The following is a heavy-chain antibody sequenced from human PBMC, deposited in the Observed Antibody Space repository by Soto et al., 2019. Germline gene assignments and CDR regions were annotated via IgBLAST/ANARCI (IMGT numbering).Heavy chain of an antibody. CDR1: GGTFSSYT. J-gene: IGHJ6*02. Sequence: QVQLVQSGAEVKKPGSSVKVSCKASGGTFSSYTISWVRQAPGQGLEWMGRIIPILGIANYAQKFQGRVTITADKSTSTAYMELSSLRSEDTAVYYCARGRYCSGGSCYTYYYYGMDVWGQRTTVTVSS. CDR3: ARGRYCSGGSCYTYYYYGMDV. CDR2: IIPILGIA. V-gene: IGHV1-69*02. D-gene: IGHD2-15*01.